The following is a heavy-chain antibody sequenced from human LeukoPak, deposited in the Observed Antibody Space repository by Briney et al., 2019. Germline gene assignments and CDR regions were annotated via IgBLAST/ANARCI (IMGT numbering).Heavy chain of an antibody. CDR2: ISGSGGST. D-gene: IGHD3-10*01. Sequence: GGSLRLSCAASGFTFSSYAMSWVRQAPGKGLEWVSAISGSGGSTHYADSVKGRFTISRDNSKNTLYLEMNSLRAEDTAVYYCAKDGGYYYGSGSYFWFDPWGQGTLVTVSS. CDR1: GFTFSSYA. J-gene: IGHJ5*02. V-gene: IGHV3-23*01. CDR3: AKDGGYYYGSGSYFWFDP.